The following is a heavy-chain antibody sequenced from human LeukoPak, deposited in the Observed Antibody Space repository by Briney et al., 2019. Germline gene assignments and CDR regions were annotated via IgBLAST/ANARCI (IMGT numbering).Heavy chain of an antibody. CDR2: ISYDGSHK. CDR3: AREGGNYGMAGSSDYFDY. CDR1: GFTFSSYG. J-gene: IGHJ4*02. V-gene: IGHV3-30*03. D-gene: IGHD6-19*01. Sequence: GGSLRLSCAASGFTFSSYGMHWVRQPPGKGLEWLALISYDGSHKSYADSVKGRFTISRESSLDTLYLQMNSLRADDTAVYYCAREGGNYGMAGSSDYFDYWGQGTLVTVSS.